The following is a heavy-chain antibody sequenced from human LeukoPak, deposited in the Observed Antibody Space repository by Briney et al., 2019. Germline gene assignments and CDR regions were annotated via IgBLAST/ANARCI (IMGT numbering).Heavy chain of an antibody. CDR3: ASRSQSSGWYYDY. CDR1: GGSISSSSYY. J-gene: IGHJ4*02. Sequence: PSETLSLTCTVSGGSISSSSYYWGWIRQPPGKGLEWIGSIYYSGSTYYNPSLKSRLTLSVDTSKNQFSLKLSSVTAADTAVYYCASRSQSSGWYYDYWGQGTLVTVSS. V-gene: IGHV4-39*01. D-gene: IGHD6-19*01. CDR2: IYYSGST.